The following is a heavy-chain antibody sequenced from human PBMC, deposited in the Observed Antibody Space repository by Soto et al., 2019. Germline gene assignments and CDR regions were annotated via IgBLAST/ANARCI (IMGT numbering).Heavy chain of an antibody. D-gene: IGHD5-18*01. J-gene: IGHJ4*02. V-gene: IGHV4-39*01. CDR2: IFYNGST. Sequence: QLLLQESGPGLVKPSETLSLTCTVSGGSISSSSYYWGWIRQPPGKGLEWIGNIFYNGSTYYNPSLKSRVTISVDMSKIQFSLKLSSVTAADTAVYYCATRGYSYGRLYFDYWGQGTLVTVSA. CDR1: GGSISSSSYY. CDR3: ATRGYSYGRLYFDY.